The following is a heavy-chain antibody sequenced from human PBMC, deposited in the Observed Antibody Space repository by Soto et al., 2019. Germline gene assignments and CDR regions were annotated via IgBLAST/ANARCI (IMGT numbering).Heavy chain of an antibody. CDR3: ARDGRRYYDILTGYYYY. CDR2: IWYDGSNK. J-gene: IGHJ4*02. Sequence: GGSLRLSCAASGFTFSSYGMHWVRQAPGKGLEWVAVIWYDGSNKYYADSVKGRFTISRDNSKNTLYLQMNSLRAEDTAVYYCARDGRRYYDILTGYYYYWGQGTLVTVSS. V-gene: IGHV3-33*01. CDR1: GFTFSSYG. D-gene: IGHD3-9*01.